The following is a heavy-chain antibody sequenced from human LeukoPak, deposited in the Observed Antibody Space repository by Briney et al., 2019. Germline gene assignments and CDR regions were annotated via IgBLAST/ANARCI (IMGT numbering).Heavy chain of an antibody. CDR1: GLTFSSYD. CDR2: IYSGGNT. CDR3: ARDCGTSCYVGRGPLDY. J-gene: IGHJ4*02. V-gene: IGHV3-66*01. Sequence: PGGSLRLSCEASGLTFSSYDMSWVRQAPGKGLEWVSVIYSGGNTYYADSVKGRFTISRDNFKNTLYLQMNSLRAEDTAVYYCARDCGTSCYVGRGPLDYWGQGTLVTVSS. D-gene: IGHD2-2*01.